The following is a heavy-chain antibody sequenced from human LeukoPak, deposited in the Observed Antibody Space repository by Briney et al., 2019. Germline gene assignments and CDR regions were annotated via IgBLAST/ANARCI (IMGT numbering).Heavy chain of an antibody. J-gene: IGHJ3*02. CDR2: INHSGST. V-gene: IGHV4-34*01. CDR1: GGSFSGYY. CDR3: ARGLRTLIAARPSAFDI. D-gene: IGHD6-6*01. Sequence: SETLSLTCAVYGGSFSGYYWSWIRQPPGKGLEWFGEINHSGSTNDHPSLKSRVTISVDKSKNQFSLKLSSVTAADTAVYYCARGLRTLIAARPSAFDIWGQGTMVTVSS.